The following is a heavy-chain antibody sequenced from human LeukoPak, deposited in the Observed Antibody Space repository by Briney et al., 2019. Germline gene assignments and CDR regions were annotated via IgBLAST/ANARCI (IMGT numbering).Heavy chain of an antibody. D-gene: IGHD4-23*01. CDR1: GGSISSSSYY. J-gene: IGHJ6*03. Sequence: PSETLSLTCTVSGGSISSSSYYWGWIRQPPGKGLEWIGSIYYSGSTYYNPSLKSRVTMSVDTSKNQFSLKLSSVTAADTAVYYCARARTTRWFQGGYYYYYMDVWGKGTTVTVSS. V-gene: IGHV4-39*07. CDR3: ARARTTRWFQGGYYYYYMDV. CDR2: IYYSGST.